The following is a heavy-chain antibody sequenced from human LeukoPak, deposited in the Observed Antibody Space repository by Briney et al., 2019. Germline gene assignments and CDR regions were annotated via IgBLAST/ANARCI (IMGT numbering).Heavy chain of an antibody. J-gene: IGHJ6*03. CDR1: GYTFTSYY. V-gene: IGHV1-46*03. D-gene: IGHD3-3*01. Sequence: ASVKVSCKASGYTFTSYYMHWVRQAPGQGLEWMGIINPSGGSTSYAQKFQGRVTMTRDTSTSTVYMELSSLRSEDTAVYYCAREGVRNYDFWSGPAPYYYMDVWGKGTTVTVSS. CDR3: AREGVRNYDFWSGPAPYYYMDV. CDR2: INPSGGST.